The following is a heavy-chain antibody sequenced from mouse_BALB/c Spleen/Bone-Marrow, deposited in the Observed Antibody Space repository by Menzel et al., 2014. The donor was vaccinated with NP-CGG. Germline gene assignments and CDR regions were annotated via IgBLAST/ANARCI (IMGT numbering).Heavy chain of an antibody. CDR2: IYPGNVNT. CDR3: VYGRDWYFDV. J-gene: IGHJ1*01. CDR1: NYTFTTYY. V-gene: IGHV1S56*01. D-gene: IGHD1-1*01. Sequence: QVQLQQSGPELVKPGASVRISCKASNYTFTTYYIYWVKQRPGQGLEWIGWIYPGNVNTKYNEKFKAKATLTADKSSSTAYLQLSSLTSEDTAVYYCVYGRDWYFDVWGAGTTVTVSS.